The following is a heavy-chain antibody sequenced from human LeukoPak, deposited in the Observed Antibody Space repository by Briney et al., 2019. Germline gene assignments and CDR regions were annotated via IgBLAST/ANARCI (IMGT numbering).Heavy chain of an antibody. V-gene: IGHV3-7*03. CDR3: ARALATDPSWFDP. CDR1: VITFSSYR. J-gene: IGHJ5*02. CDR2: IKQDGSEK. D-gene: IGHD5-12*01. Sequence: GACLRLSCAAAVITFSSYRVSWVRKAPWKGLEWVANIKQDGSEKYYVDSVKGRFTISRDNAKNSLYLQMNSLRAEDTAVYYCARALATDPSWFDPWGQGTLVTVSS.